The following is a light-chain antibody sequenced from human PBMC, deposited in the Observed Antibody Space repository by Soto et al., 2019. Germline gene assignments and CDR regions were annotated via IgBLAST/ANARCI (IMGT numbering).Light chain of an antibody. J-gene: IGLJ1*01. CDR1: TSDVGAYNY. Sequence: SALTQPASVSGSPGQSITISCTGSTSDVGAYNYVSWYKHHPGQAPQLMIYEVSQRPSGVSNRFSGSKSGNTASLTISGLQADDEGDYYCSSKTSSSSPFVFGTGTKVTVL. CDR3: SSKTSSSSPFV. CDR2: EVS. V-gene: IGLV2-14*01.